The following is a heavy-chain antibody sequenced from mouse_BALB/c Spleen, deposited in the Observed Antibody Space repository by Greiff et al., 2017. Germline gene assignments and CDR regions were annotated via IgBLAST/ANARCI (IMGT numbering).Heavy chain of an antibody. V-gene: IGHV5-6-3*01. CDR2: INSNGGST. CDR1: GFTFSSYG. J-gene: IGHJ3*01. CDR3: ARAGTCAY. D-gene: IGHD4-1*01. Sequence: EVPLVESGGGLVKPGGSLQLSCAASGFTFSSYGMSWVRQTPDTRLELVATINSNGGSTYYPDSVKGRFTISRDNAKNTLYLQLSSLKSEDTSMYYCARAGTCAYWGQGTLVTVSA.